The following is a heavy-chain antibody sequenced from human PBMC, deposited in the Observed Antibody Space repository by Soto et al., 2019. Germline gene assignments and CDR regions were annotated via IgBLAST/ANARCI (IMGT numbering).Heavy chain of an antibody. Sequence: QVQLQESGPGLVKPSETLSLTCAVSGDSISSYYCMWIRQPPGKGLESIGYLYYGRSANYNPSLKSPVTLSVQTSTKQCSLTLSSMAAADTAVYYCALRSMAVVPQYWGQGTLVTVSS. J-gene: IGHJ4*02. V-gene: IGHV4-59*01. CDR3: ALRSMAVVPQY. D-gene: IGHD3-22*01. CDR2: LYYGRSA. CDR1: GDSISSYY.